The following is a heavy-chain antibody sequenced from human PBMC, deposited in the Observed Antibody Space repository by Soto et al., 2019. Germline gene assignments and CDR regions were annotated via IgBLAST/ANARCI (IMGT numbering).Heavy chain of an antibody. CDR1: GFTFSSYG. D-gene: IGHD4-17*01. Sequence: QVQLVESGGGVVQPGRSLRLSCAASGFTFSSYGMHWVRQAPGKGLEWVAVIWYDGSNKYYADSVKGRFTISRDNSKNTLDLQMNSLRAEVTAVYYCARDNGEPGGQGTLVTVSS. CDR2: IWYDGSNK. J-gene: IGHJ4*02. V-gene: IGHV3-33*01. CDR3: ARDNGEP.